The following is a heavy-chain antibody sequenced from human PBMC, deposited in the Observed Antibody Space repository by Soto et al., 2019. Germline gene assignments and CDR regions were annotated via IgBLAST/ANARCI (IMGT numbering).Heavy chain of an antibody. CDR2: IYYSGST. V-gene: IGHV4-59*01. J-gene: IGHJ4*02. D-gene: IGHD3-22*01. CDR3: ARSPLTYYYDSSGYDYFDY. CDR1: GGSISSYY. Sequence: SETLSLTCTVSGGSISSYYWSWIRQPPGKGLEWIGYIYYSGSTNYNPSLKSRVTISVDTSKNQFSLKLSSVAAADTAVYYCARSPLTYYYDSSGYDYFDYWGQGTLVTVSS.